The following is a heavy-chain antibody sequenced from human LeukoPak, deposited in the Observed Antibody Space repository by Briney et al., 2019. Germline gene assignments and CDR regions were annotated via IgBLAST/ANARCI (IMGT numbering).Heavy chain of an antibody. CDR3: AREGKEANDY. D-gene: IGHD4/OR15-4a*01. Sequence: PGGSLRLSCAASGFTFSSYEMNWVRQAPGKGLEWVSYISSSGSTIYYADSVKGRFTISRDNAKNSLYLQMNSLRAEDTAVYYCAREGKEANDYWGQGTLDTVSS. V-gene: IGHV3-48*03. CDR1: GFTFSSYE. J-gene: IGHJ4*02. CDR2: ISSSGSTI.